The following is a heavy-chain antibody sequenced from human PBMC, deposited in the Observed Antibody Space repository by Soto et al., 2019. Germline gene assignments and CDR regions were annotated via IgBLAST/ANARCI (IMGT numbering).Heavy chain of an antibody. CDR3: AGGGGVGVAGSAAFDM. D-gene: IGHD3-3*01. CDR1: GYPVTAYY. V-gene: IGHV1-2*02. J-gene: IGHJ3*02. CDR2: INPATGAA. Sequence: QLHLVQSGAVVKKPGASVTVSCSASGYPVTAYYMHWVRQAPGRGLEWMGGINPATGAARYTQTSQGGVPRARAPATGTAFMDLGGLTSGDTPVVSWAGGGGVGVAGSAAFDMWGQGTLVTVSS.